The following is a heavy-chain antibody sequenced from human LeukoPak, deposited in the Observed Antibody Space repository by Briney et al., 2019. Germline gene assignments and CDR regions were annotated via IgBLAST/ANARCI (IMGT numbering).Heavy chain of an antibody. CDR1: GGSISSSSYY. Sequence: SETLSLTCTVSGGSISSSSYYWGWIRQPPGKGLEWIGSIYYSGSTYYNPSLKSRVTISVDTSKSQFSLKLSSVTAADMAVYYCARDRRRITMIVVVIDSDAFDIWGQGTMVTVSS. J-gene: IGHJ3*02. CDR3: ARDRRRITMIVVVIDSDAFDI. V-gene: IGHV4-39*02. D-gene: IGHD3-22*01. CDR2: IYYSGST.